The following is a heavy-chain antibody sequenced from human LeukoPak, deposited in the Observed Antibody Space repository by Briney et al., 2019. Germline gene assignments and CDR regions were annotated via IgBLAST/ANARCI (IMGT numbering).Heavy chain of an antibody. D-gene: IGHD3-10*01. CDR3: ARRQRSRYGSGSYDY. Sequence: SETLSLTCAVYGGSFSGYYWSWIRQPPGKGLEWIGEINHSGSTNYNPSLKSRVTISVDTSKNQFSLKLSSVTAADTAVYYRARRQRSRYGSGSYDYWGQGTLVTVSS. J-gene: IGHJ4*02. CDR2: INHSGST. CDR1: GGSFSGYY. V-gene: IGHV4-34*01.